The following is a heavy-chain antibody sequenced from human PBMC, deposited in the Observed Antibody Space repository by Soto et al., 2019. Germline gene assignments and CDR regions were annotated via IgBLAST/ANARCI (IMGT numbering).Heavy chain of an antibody. J-gene: IGHJ5*02. CDR2: ISAFNGHT. CDR3: AREPPRATAGLNYFDP. Sequence: QVQLVQSGTEVKKPGASVKISCKTSGYTFTNFGISWVRQAPGQGLEWMRWISAFNGHTHHAQKFQGRVTLTTDTSTTTAFLELRSLRSDDTAVYYCAREPPRATAGLNYFDPWGQGTLVSVSS. V-gene: IGHV1-18*01. D-gene: IGHD6-13*01. CDR1: GYTFTNFG.